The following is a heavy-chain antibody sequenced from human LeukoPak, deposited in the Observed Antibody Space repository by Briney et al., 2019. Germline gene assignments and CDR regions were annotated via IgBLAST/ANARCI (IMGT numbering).Heavy chain of an antibody. D-gene: IGHD5-12*01. CDR3: ARTVYSGYDMDY. CDR2: IYYSGST. Sequence: SQTLSLTCTVSGGSISSGDYYWSWIRQPPGKGLEWIGYIYYSGSTYYNPSLKSRVTISVDTSKNQFSLKLSSVTAADTAVYYCARTVYSGYDMDYWGQGTLVTVSS. V-gene: IGHV4-30-4*01. CDR1: GGSISSGDYY. J-gene: IGHJ4*02.